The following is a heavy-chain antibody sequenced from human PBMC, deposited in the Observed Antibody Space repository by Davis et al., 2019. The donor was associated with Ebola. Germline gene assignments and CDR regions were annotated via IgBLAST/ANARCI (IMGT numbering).Heavy chain of an antibody. J-gene: IGHJ5*02. Sequence: GESLKISCKGSGYSFTSYWISWVRQMPGKGLEWMGRIDPSDSYTNYSPSFQGHVTISADKSISTAYLQWSSLKASDTAMYYCASLGEYSYGYGYWFDPWGQGTLVTVSS. CDR2: IDPSDSYT. D-gene: IGHD5-18*01. V-gene: IGHV5-10-1*01. CDR3: ASLGEYSYGYGYWFDP. CDR1: GYSFTSYW.